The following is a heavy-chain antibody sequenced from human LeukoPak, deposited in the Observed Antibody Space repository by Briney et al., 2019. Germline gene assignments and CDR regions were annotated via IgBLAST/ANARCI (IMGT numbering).Heavy chain of an antibody. D-gene: IGHD3-22*01. Sequence: PGGSLRLSCAASGFTFSSYEMNWVRQAPGKGLEWVSYISSSGSTIYYADSVKGRFTISRDNAKNSLYLQMNSLRAEDTAVYYCARGNYYDSSGYPDYWGQGTLVTVSS. CDR3: ARGNYYDSSGYPDY. CDR1: GFTFSSYE. CDR2: ISSSGSTI. J-gene: IGHJ4*02. V-gene: IGHV3-48*03.